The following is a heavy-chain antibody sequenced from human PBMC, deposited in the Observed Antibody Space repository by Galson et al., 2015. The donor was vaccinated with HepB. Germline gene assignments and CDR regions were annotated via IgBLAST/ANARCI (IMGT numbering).Heavy chain of an antibody. J-gene: IGHJ6*03. D-gene: IGHD5-18*01. V-gene: IGHV3-30*18. CDR2: ISYDGSNK. CDR3: AKDGGVGYSYGRRYYYYYYMDV. Sequence: SLRLSCAASGFTFSSYGMHWVRQAPGKGLEWVAVISYDGSNKYYADSVKGRFTISRDNSKNTLYLQMNSLRAEDTAVYYCAKDGGVGYSYGRRYYYYYYMDVWGKGTTVTVSS. CDR1: GFTFSSYG.